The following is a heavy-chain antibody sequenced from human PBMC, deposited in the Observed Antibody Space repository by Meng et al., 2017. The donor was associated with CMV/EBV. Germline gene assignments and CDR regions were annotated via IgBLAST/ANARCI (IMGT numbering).Heavy chain of an antibody. Sequence: SAQVSCKASGFTFTSSAVQWVRQARAQRLEWIGWIVVGSGNTNYAQKFQERVTITRDMSTSTAYMELSSLRSEDTAAYYCATSGVDYGMDVWGQGTTVTVSS. V-gene: IGHV1-58*01. CDR1: GFTFTSSA. CDR3: ATSGVDYGMDV. J-gene: IGHJ6*02. CDR2: IVVGSGNT. D-gene: IGHD3-3*01.